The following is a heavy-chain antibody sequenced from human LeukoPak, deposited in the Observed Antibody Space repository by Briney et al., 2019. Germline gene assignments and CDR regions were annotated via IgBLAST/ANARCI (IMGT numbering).Heavy chain of an antibody. D-gene: IGHD3-22*01. J-gene: IGHJ4*02. V-gene: IGHV3-23*01. Sequence: GGTLRLSCAASGFTFSSYGMSWVRQAPGKGLEWVSAISGSGGSTYYADSVKGRFTISRDNSKNTLYLQMNSLRAEDTAVYYCAKGGFYYDSSGYHYWGQGTLVTVSS. CDR1: GFTFSSYG. CDR2: ISGSGGST. CDR3: AKGGFYYDSSGYHY.